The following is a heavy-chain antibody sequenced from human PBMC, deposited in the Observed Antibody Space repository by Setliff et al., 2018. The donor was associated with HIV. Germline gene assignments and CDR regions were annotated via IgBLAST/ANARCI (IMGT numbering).Heavy chain of an antibody. J-gene: IGHJ3*02. Sequence: GGSLRLSCEASGFTFSSYWMSWVRQAPGKGLEWVAFIRYDGSYRYYVDSVKGRFTISRDNSKNTMFLQMNSLRVEDTAIYYCAKMHTAMDPDTFDIWGQGTMVTVSS. CDR2: IRYDGSYR. CDR1: GFTFSSYW. CDR3: AKMHTAMDPDTFDI. D-gene: IGHD5-18*01. V-gene: IGHV3-30*02.